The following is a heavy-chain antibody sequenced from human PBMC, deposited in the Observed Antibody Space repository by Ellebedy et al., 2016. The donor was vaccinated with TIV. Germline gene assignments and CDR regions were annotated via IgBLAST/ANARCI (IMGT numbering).Heavy chain of an antibody. CDR1: GFTFKTYW. CDR2: IQQDGSRK. Sequence: GGSLRLXCAASGFTFKTYWMMWVRQAPGKGLEWVANIQQDGSRKEFVDSVKGRFAISRDNAKNSLYLQMNSLRAEDTAVYYCAREGEGGFDYWGQGTLVTVSS. V-gene: IGHV3-7*03. J-gene: IGHJ4*02. CDR3: AREGEGGFDY. D-gene: IGHD3-16*01.